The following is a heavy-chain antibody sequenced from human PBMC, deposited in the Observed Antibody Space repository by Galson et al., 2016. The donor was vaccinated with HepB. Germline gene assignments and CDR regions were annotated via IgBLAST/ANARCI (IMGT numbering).Heavy chain of an antibody. CDR3: ARDSGVGADCGGDCYGA. D-gene: IGHD2-21*02. CDR2: IYNDGSIT. Sequence: FSSYWMHWVRQAPGKGLVWVSRIYNDGSITSYADSVKGRFNISRDNAKNTLYLQMNSLRAEDTAVYYCARDSGVGADCGGDCYGAWGQGTLVTVSS. J-gene: IGHJ4*02. V-gene: IGHV3-74*01. CDR1: FSSYW.